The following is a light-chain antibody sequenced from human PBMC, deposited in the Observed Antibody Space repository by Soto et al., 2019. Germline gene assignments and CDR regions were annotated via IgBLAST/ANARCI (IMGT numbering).Light chain of an antibody. CDR2: GAS. CDR3: QQYGSSGT. Sequence: ELVLTKSPGTLSLSPGDRAPLSCRASQSVSNNYLAWYKQKPGQAPRLLIYGASNRATGIPDRFSGSGSGTDFTLTIRRLEPEDFAVYYCQQYGSSGTFGQGTKVDIK. CDR1: QSVSNNY. V-gene: IGKV3-20*01. J-gene: IGKJ1*01.